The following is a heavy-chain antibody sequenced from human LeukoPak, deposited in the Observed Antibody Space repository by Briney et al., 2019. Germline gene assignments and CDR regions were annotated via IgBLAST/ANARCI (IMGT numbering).Heavy chain of an antibody. J-gene: IGHJ5*02. CDR3: AKDYHYYDSSPFDP. Sequence: GGSLRLSCAASGFTFSSYAMHWVRQAPGKGLEWVALISYDGSNKYYADSVKARFTISRDNSKNTLYLQMNSLRAEDTAVYYCAKDYHYYDSSPFDPWGQGTLVTVLS. CDR1: GFTFSSYA. CDR2: ISYDGSNK. V-gene: IGHV3-30*04. D-gene: IGHD3-22*01.